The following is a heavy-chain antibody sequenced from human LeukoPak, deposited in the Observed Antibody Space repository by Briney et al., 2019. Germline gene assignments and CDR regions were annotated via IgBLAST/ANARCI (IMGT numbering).Heavy chain of an antibody. J-gene: IGHJ6*02. V-gene: IGHV4-59*01. D-gene: IGHD6-19*01. CDR2: IYYSVST. CDR3: ARYPFIAVADDYGMDV. Sequence: SETLSLTCTVSGGSISSYYWSWIRQPPGKGLEWIGYIYYSVSTNYNPSLKSRVTISADTSKNQFSLNLSSVTAADTAVYYCARYPFIAVADDYGMDVWGQGTTVTVSS. CDR1: GGSISSYY.